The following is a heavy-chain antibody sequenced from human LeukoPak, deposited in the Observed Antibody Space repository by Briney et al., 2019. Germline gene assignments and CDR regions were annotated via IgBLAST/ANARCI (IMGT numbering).Heavy chain of an antibody. V-gene: IGHV1-2*06. CDR2: FNPNSGGT. J-gene: IGHJ4*02. D-gene: IGHD6-19*01. Sequence: VASVKVSCKASGYTFTGYYMHWVRQAPGQGLEWMGRFNPNSGGTTYAQKFQGRVTMTRDTSISTAYMELSRLRSDDTAVYYCARSRTAVAGFDYWGQGTLVTVSS. CDR1: GYTFTGYY. CDR3: ARSRTAVAGFDY.